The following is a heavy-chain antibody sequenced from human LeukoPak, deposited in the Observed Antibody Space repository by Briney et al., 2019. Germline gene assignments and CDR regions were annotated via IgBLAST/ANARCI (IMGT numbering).Heavy chain of an antibody. CDR3: ARGAYYYGSGIDAFDI. D-gene: IGHD3-10*01. V-gene: IGHV4-4*07. CDR1: GGSISSYY. Sequence: PSETLSLTCTVSGGSISSYYWSWIRQPAGKGLEWIGRIYTSGSTNYNPSLKSRVTMSVDTSKNQFSLKLSSVTAADTAVYYCARGAYYYGSGIDAFDIWGQGTMVTVSS. CDR2: IYTSGST. J-gene: IGHJ3*02.